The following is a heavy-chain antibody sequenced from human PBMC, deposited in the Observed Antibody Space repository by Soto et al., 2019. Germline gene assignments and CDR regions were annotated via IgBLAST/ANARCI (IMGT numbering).Heavy chain of an antibody. D-gene: IGHD6-19*01. CDR3: ARDLSEYSSGCMLDY. J-gene: IGHJ4*02. V-gene: IGHV1-18*01. CDR1: GYTFTNYG. CDR2: ISACNGNT. Sequence: ASVKVSCKASGYTFTNYGITWVRQAPGQRLEWMGWISACNGNTNYAQNLQGRVTMTRDTSASTAYMELSSLRSEDTAVYYCARDLSEYSSGCMLDYWGQGTLVTVSS.